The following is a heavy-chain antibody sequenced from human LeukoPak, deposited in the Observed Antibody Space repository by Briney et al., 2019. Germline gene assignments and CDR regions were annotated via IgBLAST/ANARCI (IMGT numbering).Heavy chain of an antibody. D-gene: IGHD5-12*01. V-gene: IGHV1-2*02. CDR3: AKSSTPSGPFDY. Sequence: ASVKVSCKASGYTFTCYYMHWVRQAPGQGVEWRGWINPNSGGTNYAQKFQGRVTMTRDTSISTAYMELSRLRSDDTAVYYCAKSSTPSGPFDYWGQGTLVTVSS. J-gene: IGHJ4*02. CDR1: GYTFTCYY. CDR2: INPNSGGT.